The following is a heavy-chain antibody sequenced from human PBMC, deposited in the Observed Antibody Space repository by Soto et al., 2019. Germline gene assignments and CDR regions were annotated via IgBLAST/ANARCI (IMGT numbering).Heavy chain of an antibody. CDR1: GGSISSSSYY. CDR2: IYYSGST. V-gene: IGHV4-39*01. CDR3: ARLGPRRLIQLWYYFDY. Sequence: SETLSLTCTVSGGSISSSSYYWGWIRQPPGKGLEWIGSIYYSGSTYYNPSLKSRVTISVDTSKNQFSLKLSSVTAADTAVYYCARLGPRRLIQLWYYFDYWGQGTLVTVSS. D-gene: IGHD5-18*01. J-gene: IGHJ4*02.